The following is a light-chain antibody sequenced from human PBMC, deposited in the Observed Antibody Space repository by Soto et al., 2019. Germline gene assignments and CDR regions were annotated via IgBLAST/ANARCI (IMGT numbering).Light chain of an antibody. CDR3: QQYGSSSIT. Sequence: EIVFTHSPATLSLSPVERATLSCRASQSVSSYLAWYQQKPGQAPRLLIYDASNRATGIPARFSGSGSGTDFTLTINSLEPEDFAVYYCQQYGSSSITFGQGTRLEIK. J-gene: IGKJ5*01. V-gene: IGKV3-11*01. CDR2: DAS. CDR1: QSVSSY.